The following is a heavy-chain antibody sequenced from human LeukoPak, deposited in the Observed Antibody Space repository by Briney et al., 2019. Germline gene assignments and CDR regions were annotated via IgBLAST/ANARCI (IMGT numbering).Heavy chain of an antibody. Sequence: SETLPLTCTVSGGSISSYYWSWIRQPPGKGLEWIGYIYYSGSTNYNPSLKSRVTISVDTSKNQFSLKLSSVTAADTAVYYCARDMGLGYSYGYPYFDYWGQGTLVTVSS. CDR3: ARDMGLGYSYGYPYFDY. CDR1: GGSISSYY. D-gene: IGHD5-18*01. V-gene: IGHV4-59*12. J-gene: IGHJ4*02. CDR2: IYYSGST.